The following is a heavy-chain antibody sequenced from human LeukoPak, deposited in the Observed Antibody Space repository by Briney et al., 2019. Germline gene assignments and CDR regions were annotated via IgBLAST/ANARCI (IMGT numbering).Heavy chain of an antibody. V-gene: IGHV1-2*02. CDR1: GYTFTSYD. CDR3: ATLAVNSVY. Sequence: ASVKVSCKASGYTFTSYDINWVRQAPGQGLEWMGWINPNSGGTNYAQKFQGRVTMTRDTSISTAYMELSRLRSDDTAVYYCATLAVNSVYWGQGTLVTVSS. CDR2: INPNSGGT. D-gene: IGHD1-20*01. J-gene: IGHJ4*02.